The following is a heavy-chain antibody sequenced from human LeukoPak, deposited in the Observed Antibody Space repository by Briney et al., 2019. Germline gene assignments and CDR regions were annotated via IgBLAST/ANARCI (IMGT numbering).Heavy chain of an antibody. D-gene: IGHD3-22*01. CDR2: IYHSGST. CDR1: GGSISSGGYS. V-gene: IGHV4-30-2*01. J-gene: IGHJ3*02. CDR3: ARASSGYSLGFDI. Sequence: PSETLSLTCAVSGGSISSGGYSWGWIRQPPGKGLEWIGYIYHSGSTYYNPSLKSRVTISVDRSKNQFSLKLSSVTAADTAVYYCARASSGYSLGFDIWGQGTMVTVSS.